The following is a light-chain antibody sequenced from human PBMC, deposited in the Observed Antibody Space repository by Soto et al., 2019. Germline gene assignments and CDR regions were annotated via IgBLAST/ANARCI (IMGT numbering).Light chain of an antibody. Sequence: DIVMTQSPDSLAVSLGERATINCKSSQSVLSSANHQNHLAWYQQKPGQPPRLLIYWASTRESGVPDRFSGGGSATDFTLTISSLQAEDVAVYYCQQYYTTPLTFGGGTKVEI. V-gene: IGKV4-1*01. CDR2: WAS. CDR3: QQYYTTPLT. CDR1: QSVLSSANHQNH. J-gene: IGKJ4*01.